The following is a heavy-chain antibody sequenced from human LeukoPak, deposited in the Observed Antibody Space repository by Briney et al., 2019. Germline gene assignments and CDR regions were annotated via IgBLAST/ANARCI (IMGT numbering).Heavy chain of an antibody. Sequence: GGSLRLSCAASGFTFSSYEMNWVRQAPGKGLEWVSYISSSGSTIYYADSVKGRFTISRDNAKNLLYLQMNSLRAEDTAVYYCARDRRGSGSYYSVDAFDIWGQGTMVTVSS. CDR3: ARDRRGSGSYYSVDAFDI. D-gene: IGHD3-10*01. V-gene: IGHV3-48*03. J-gene: IGHJ3*02. CDR2: ISSSGSTI. CDR1: GFTFSSYE.